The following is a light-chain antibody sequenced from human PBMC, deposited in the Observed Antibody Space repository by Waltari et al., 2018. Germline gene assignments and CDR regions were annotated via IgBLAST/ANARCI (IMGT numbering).Light chain of an antibody. CDR1: SSHVGRDTL. CDR3: CSYAGSSTVK. Sequence: QSALTQPASVSGSPGQAITISCTGPSSHVGRDTLVAWYQQHPGKAPRLIIYADRIRPSGSSNRFSGSKSGNTASLTISGLQAEDEAAYYCCSYAGSSTVKFGEGTYLTVL. V-gene: IGLV2-23*01. CDR2: ADR. J-gene: IGLJ2*01.